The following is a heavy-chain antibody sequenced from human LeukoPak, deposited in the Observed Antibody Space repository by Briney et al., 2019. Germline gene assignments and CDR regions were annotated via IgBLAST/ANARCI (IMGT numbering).Heavy chain of an antibody. V-gene: IGHV4-34*01. J-gene: IGHJ4*02. D-gene: IGHD3-10*01. CDR3: ARGRGVSGY. Sequence: PSETLSLTCAVYGGSFSGYYWSWIRQPPGKGLEWIGEINHSGSTNYNPSLKSRVTISVDTSKNQFSLKLSSVTAADTAVYYCARGRGVSGYWGQGTLVTVSS. CDR1: GGSFSGYY. CDR2: INHSGST.